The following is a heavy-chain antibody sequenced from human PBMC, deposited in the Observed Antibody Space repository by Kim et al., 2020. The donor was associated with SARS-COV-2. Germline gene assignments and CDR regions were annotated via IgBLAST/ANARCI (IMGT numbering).Heavy chain of an antibody. CDR1: GFTFSSYG. D-gene: IGHD3-16*01. J-gene: IGHJ6*02. V-gene: IGHV3-33*01. CDR2: IWYDGSNK. Sequence: GGSLRLSCAASGFTFSSYGMHWVRQAPGKGLEWVAVIWYDGSNKYYADSVKGRFTISRDNSKNTLYLQMNSLRAEDTAVYYCARDIRITPPTPDYYYYGMDVWGQGTTVTVSS. CDR3: ARDIRITPPTPDYYYYGMDV.